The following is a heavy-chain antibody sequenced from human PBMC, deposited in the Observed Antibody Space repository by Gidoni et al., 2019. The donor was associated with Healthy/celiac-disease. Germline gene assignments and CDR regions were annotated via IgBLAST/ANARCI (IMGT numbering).Heavy chain of an antibody. CDR2: ISGSGGST. D-gene: IGHD3-22*01. Sequence: EVQLLESGGGLVQPGGSLRLSCAASGFTFSSYAMSWVRQAPGKGLEWVSAISGSGGSTYYADAVKGRFTISRDNSKNTLYLQMNSLGAEDTAVYYCAKPLGASGYYSGDFDYWGQGTLVTVSS. CDR3: AKPLGASGYYSGDFDY. J-gene: IGHJ4*02. V-gene: IGHV3-23*01. CDR1: GFTFSSYA.